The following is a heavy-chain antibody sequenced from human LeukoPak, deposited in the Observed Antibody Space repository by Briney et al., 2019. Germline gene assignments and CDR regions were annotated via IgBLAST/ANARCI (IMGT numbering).Heavy chain of an antibody. J-gene: IGHJ6*02. CDR2: ISSSSSYI. Sequence: PGGSLRLSCAASGFTFSSYSVNWVRQAPGKGLEWVSSISSSSSYIYYADSVKGRFTISRDNAKNSLYLQMNSLRAEDTAVYYCARDTPPFNYGMDVWGQGTTVTVSS. V-gene: IGHV3-21*01. D-gene: IGHD2/OR15-2a*01. CDR3: ARDTPPFNYGMDV. CDR1: GFTFSSYS.